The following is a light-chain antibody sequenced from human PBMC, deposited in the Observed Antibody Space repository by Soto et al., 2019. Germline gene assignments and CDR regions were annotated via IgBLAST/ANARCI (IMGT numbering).Light chain of an antibody. Sequence: EIVMTQSPATLSVSPGERATLSCRASQSVSSNLAWYMQKPGQAPRLPIYGASTRATGIPARFSGSGSGTEFTLTISSPQSEDVAVYHCQQYNNWPPLTVGGGTKVEIK. CDR3: QQYNNWPPLT. CDR2: GAS. J-gene: IGKJ4*01. V-gene: IGKV3-15*01. CDR1: QSVSSN.